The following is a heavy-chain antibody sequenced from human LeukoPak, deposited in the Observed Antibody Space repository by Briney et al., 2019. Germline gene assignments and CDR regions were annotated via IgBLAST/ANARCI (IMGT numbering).Heavy chain of an antibody. CDR2: ISSESSFI. J-gene: IGHJ4*02. V-gene: IGHV3-21*01. D-gene: IGHD6-13*01. CDR3: ARDSGSSWREGLNY. CDR1: GFTFSSDS. Sequence: GGSLRLSRAASGFTFSSDSMNWVRQAPGKGLEWVSSISSESSFIYYADSVKGRFTISRDNAKNSLYLQMNSLRAEDTAVYFCARDSGSSWREGLNYWGQGTLVTVSS.